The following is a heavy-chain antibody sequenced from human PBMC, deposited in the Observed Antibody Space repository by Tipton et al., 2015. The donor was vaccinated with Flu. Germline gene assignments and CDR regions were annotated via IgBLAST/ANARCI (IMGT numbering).Heavy chain of an antibody. CDR1: GFTFSIYW. Sequence: SLRLSCTASGFTFSIYWMSWVRQVPGKGLEWVANIKEDGSERDFVDSVKGRFSISRDNAKNSLYLQMNSLRAEDTGVYYCVRDRRSPFDSWGQGTLVTVSS. CDR2: IKEDGSER. CDR3: VRDRRSPFDS. V-gene: IGHV3-7*01. D-gene: IGHD2-15*01. J-gene: IGHJ4*02.